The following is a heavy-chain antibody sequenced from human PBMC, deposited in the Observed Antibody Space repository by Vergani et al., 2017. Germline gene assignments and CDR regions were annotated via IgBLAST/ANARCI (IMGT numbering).Heavy chain of an antibody. CDR3: ARETRDTPSSLDY. V-gene: IGHV3-48*03. CDR2: IGSIDTTT. Sequence: EVQLVESGGGLVPPGRSLRLSCAASGFSFGDYAMTWVRQAPGKGLEWISFIGSIDTTTYYADSVKGRFTISKDISKNTLYLQMNSLRGDDTAVYYCARETRDTPSSLDYWGQGTLVTVSS. J-gene: IGHJ4*02. D-gene: IGHD5-24*01. CDR1: GFSFGDYA.